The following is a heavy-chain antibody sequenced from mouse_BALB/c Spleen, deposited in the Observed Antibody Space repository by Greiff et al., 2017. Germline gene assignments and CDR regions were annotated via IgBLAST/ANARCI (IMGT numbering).Heavy chain of an antibody. D-gene: IGHD2-3*01. CDR3: ARFPIYDGYLAWFAY. J-gene: IGHJ3*01. Sequence: LQESGAELMKPGASVKISCKATGYTFSSYWIEWVKQRPGHGLEWIGEILPGSGSTNYNEKFKGKATFTADTSSNTAYMQLSSLTSEDSAVYYCARFPIYDGYLAWFAYWGQGTLVTVSA. V-gene: IGHV1-9*01. CDR1: GYTFSSYW. CDR2: ILPGSGST.